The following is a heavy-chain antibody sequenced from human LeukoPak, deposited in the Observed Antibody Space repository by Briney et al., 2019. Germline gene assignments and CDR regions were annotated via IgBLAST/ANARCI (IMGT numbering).Heavy chain of an antibody. D-gene: IGHD2-21*02. V-gene: IGHV3-20*04. CDR1: GFLFEEYG. CDR2: ISWNGFSI. CDR3: ARRGGYCSGDCYPDN. J-gene: IGHJ4*02. Sequence: GGSLRLSCEASGFLFEEYGMSWIGQRPGKGLEWVAGISWNGFSIHYADSVKGRFTISRDDAKKSLFLHMDGLSAEDTAFYYCARRGGYCSGDCYPDNWGQGTLVIVSS.